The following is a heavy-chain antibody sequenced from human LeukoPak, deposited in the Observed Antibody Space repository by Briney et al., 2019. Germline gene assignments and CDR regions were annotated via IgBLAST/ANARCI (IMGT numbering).Heavy chain of an antibody. J-gene: IGHJ4*02. V-gene: IGHV3-30*18. Sequence: PGGSLRLSCAASGFTFSNYGLHWLRQAPGKGLEWVAVISHDGSNTYYADSVKGRFIISRDTSKNTLYLQMNSLRTEDTALYYCAKDTSPLYSSSWSPTFAYWGQGTLVAVSS. CDR3: AKDTSPLYSSSWSPTFAY. D-gene: IGHD6-13*01. CDR1: GFTFSNYG. CDR2: ISHDGSNT.